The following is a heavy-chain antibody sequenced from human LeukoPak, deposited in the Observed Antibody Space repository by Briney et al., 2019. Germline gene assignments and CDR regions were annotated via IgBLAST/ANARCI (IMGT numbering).Heavy chain of an antibody. D-gene: IGHD1-14*01. CDR3: ARGNRGYDDAFDI. Sequence: GSLRLSCAVSGFTVSDNYMSWIRQPPGKGLEWIGYIYYSGSTNYNPSLKSRVTISVDTSKNQFSLKLSSVTAADTAVYYCARGNRGYDDAFDIWGQGTMVTVSS. V-gene: IGHV4-59*02. CDR1: GFTVSDNY. CDR2: IYYSGST. J-gene: IGHJ3*02.